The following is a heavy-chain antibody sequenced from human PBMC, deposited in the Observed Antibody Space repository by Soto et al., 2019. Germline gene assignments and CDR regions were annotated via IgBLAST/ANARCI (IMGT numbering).Heavy chain of an antibody. CDR2: IKQDGSEK. CDR3: ARDPSSIYHYFDY. J-gene: IGHJ4*02. CDR1: GFTFSSYW. D-gene: IGHD4-4*01. V-gene: IGHV3-7*01. Sequence: EVQLVESGGGLVQPGGYLRLSCAASGFTFSSYWMSWVRQAPGKGLEWVANIKQDGSEKYYVDSVKGRFTISRDNAKNSLYLQMNSLRAEDTAVYYCARDPSSIYHYFDYWGQGTLVTVSS.